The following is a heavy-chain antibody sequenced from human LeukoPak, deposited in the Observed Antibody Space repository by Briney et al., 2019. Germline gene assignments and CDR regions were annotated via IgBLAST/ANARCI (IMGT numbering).Heavy chain of an antibody. J-gene: IGHJ4*02. D-gene: IGHD3-9*01. CDR3: AKWGDYVVLTGYYVPDY. Sequence: PGASLRLSCAASGFTFSNYAMSWVRQTPGKGLEWVSAILGSGGSTYYADSVKGRFTVSRDNSKSTLYLQMNSLRAEDTALYYCAKWGDYVVLTGYYVPDYWGQGTLVTVSS. V-gene: IGHV3-23*01. CDR2: ILGSGGST. CDR1: GFTFSNYA.